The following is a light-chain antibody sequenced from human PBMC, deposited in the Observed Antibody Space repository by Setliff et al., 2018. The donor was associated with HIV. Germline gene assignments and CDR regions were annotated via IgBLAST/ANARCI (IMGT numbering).Light chain of an antibody. CDR3: CSYAGSITCYV. Sequence: QSVLTPPASVSGSPGQSITISCTGTSSDVGGYNYVSWYQQHPGTAPKLMIYDFRKRPSGVSNRFSGSKSGNTASLTISGLQAEDEADYYCCSYAGSITCYVFGTGTKFTV. V-gene: IGLV2-23*02. CDR1: SSDVGGYNY. J-gene: IGLJ1*01. CDR2: DFR.